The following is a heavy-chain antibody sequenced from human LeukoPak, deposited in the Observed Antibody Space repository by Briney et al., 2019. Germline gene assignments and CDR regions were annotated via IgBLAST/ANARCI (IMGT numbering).Heavy chain of an antibody. Sequence: NPSETLSLTCTVSGYSISSGYYWGWIRQPPGKGLEWIGSIYHSGSTYYNPSLESRVTISVDTSKNQFSLKLSSVTAADTAVYYCARDQQQLAPFDYWGQGTLVTVSS. CDR1: GYSISSGYY. J-gene: IGHJ4*02. D-gene: IGHD6-13*01. CDR2: IYHSGST. V-gene: IGHV4-38-2*02. CDR3: ARDQQQLAPFDY.